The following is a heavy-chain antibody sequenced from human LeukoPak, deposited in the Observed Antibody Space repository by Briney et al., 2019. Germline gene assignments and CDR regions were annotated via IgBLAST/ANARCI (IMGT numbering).Heavy chain of an antibody. V-gene: IGHV3-23*01. CDR1: GFTFSSYG. D-gene: IGHD3-10*01. J-gene: IGHJ4*02. Sequence: QSGGSLRLSCAASGFTFSSYGMSWVRQAPGQGLEWVSAISGSGGSTYYADSVKGRFTISRDNSKNTLYLQMDSLRAEDTAVYYCARVLSGLDYWGQGTLVTVSS. CDR3: ARVLSGLDY. CDR2: ISGSGGST.